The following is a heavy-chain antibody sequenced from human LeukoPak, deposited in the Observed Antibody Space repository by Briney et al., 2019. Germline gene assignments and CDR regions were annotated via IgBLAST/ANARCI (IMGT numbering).Heavy chain of an antibody. J-gene: IGHJ5*02. V-gene: IGHV4-34*01. CDR2: INHSGST. CDR3: ARDNSFRSWFDP. Sequence: SETLSLTCAVYGGSFSGYYWSWIRQPPGKGLEWIGEINHSGSTNYNPSLKSRVTISVDTSKNQFSLKLSSVTAADTAVYYCARDNSFRSWFDPWGQGTLVTVSS. CDR1: GGSFSGYY. D-gene: IGHD1-20*01.